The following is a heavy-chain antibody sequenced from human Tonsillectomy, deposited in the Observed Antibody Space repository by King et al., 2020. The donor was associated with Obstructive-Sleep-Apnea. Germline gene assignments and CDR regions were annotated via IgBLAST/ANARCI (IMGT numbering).Heavy chain of an antibody. V-gene: IGHV3-11*01. CDR1: GFSFSDYY. CDR2: ISRSSSTI. J-gene: IGHJ4*02. Sequence: VQLVESGGGLVKSGGSLRLSCAASGFSFSDYYMNWIRQPPGKGLEWVSYISRSSSTIYYADSVKGRFIISRDNAKNSLYLQMNSLRAEDTAVYYCARGDVVRGVISDYWGQGTLVTVSS. D-gene: IGHD3-10*01. CDR3: ARGDVVRGVISDY.